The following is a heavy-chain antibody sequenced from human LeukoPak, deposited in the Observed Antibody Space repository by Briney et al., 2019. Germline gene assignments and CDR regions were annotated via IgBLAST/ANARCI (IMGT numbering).Heavy chain of an antibody. V-gene: IGHV1-69-2*01. CDR2: INPKDGET. D-gene: IGHD5-12*01. CDR3: ATGGYARPGACYYYYMDV. Sequence: ASVKVSCKVSGYTFTDYYMNWVRQAPGKGLEWMGGINPKDGETIYAEKFQGRVTINTDNSTNTAYMELSSLRSEDTAVYYCATGGYARPGACYYYYMDVWGKGPTVTVS. CDR1: GYTFTDYY. J-gene: IGHJ6*03.